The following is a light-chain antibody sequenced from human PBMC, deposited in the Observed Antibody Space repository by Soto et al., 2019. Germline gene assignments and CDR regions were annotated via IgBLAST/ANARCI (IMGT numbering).Light chain of an antibody. J-gene: IGKJ1*01. Sequence: EIVMTQSPVTLSVSPGERATLSCRASQSVSGNLAWYQQKPGQAPRLLVSGASTRATGISARFSGSGSGTEFTLTISSLQSEDFAVYYCQQYNNWPRTFGQGTKVEIK. CDR2: GAS. CDR1: QSVSGN. V-gene: IGKV3-15*01. CDR3: QQYNNWPRT.